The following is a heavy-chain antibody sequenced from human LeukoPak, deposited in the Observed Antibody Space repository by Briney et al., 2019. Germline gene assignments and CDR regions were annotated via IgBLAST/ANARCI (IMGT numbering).Heavy chain of an antibody. CDR1: GGSISSGSYY. CDR2: IYTSGST. CDR3: ARGGYSIRWGFDY. J-gene: IGHJ4*02. V-gene: IGHV4-61*02. Sequence: SETLSLTCTVSGGSISSGSYYWSWIRQPAGKGLEWIGRIYTSGSTSYNPSLKSRVTISVDTSKNQFSLKLSSVTAADTAVYYCARGGYSIRWGFDYWGQGTLVTVSS. D-gene: IGHD5-12*01.